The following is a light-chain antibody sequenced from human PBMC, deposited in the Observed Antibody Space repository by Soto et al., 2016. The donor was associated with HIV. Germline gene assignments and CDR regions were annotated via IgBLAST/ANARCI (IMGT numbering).Light chain of an antibody. CDR2: DDS. CDR3: QVWDSSSDHVV. J-gene: IGLJ2*01. V-gene: IGLV3-21*02. Sequence: SYELTQPPSVSVAPGETARITCGRNNIASESVHWYQQRPGQAPVLVVYDDSDRPSGIPERFSGSNSINTATLTISRVEAGDEADYYCQVWDSSSDHVVFGGGTKLTVL. CDR1: NIASES.